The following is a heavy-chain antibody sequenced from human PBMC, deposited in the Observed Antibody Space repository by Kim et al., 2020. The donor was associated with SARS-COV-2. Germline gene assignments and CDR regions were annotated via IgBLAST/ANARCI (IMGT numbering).Heavy chain of an antibody. V-gene: IGHV3-48*04. Sequence: GGSLRLSCAASGFTFSSHNMDWVRQAPEKGLEWISNIGSSGRSISYADSVKGRFISSRDNAKKSLYLEMTGLRAEDTAVYFCARGPKTGTTDWCFDVWGRGTLVTVSP. D-gene: IGHD1-1*01. CDR1: GFTFSSHN. CDR3: ARGPKTGTTDWCFDV. CDR2: IGSSGRSI. J-gene: IGHJ2*01.